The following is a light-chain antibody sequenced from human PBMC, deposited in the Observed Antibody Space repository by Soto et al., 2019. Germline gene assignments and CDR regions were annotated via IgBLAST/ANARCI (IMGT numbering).Light chain of an antibody. Sequence: DIQMTQSPSSLSASVGDRVTITCRASQSISSYLNWYQQKPGKAPKLLIYAASSLQSGVPSRFSGSGSGTDFTITISSRQPEDFATYYCHQSYSTPRFTFGPGTKVDIK. J-gene: IGKJ3*01. CDR2: AAS. CDR1: QSISSY. V-gene: IGKV1-39*01. CDR3: HQSYSTPRFT.